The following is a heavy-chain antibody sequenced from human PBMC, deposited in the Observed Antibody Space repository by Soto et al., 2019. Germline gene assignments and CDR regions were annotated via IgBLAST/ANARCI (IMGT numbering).Heavy chain of an antibody. V-gene: IGHV4-59*01. CDR2: IYYSGST. D-gene: IGHD3-9*01. CDR3: ARDADYDILTGYYKGSYYYYGMDV. Sequence: TLEPLSLRWRVSDGSISSYYWSWIRQPPVTLMEWSVYIYYSGSTNYNPSLKSRVTISVDTSKNQFSLKLSSVTAADTAVYYCARDADYDILTGYYKGSYYYYGMDVWGQGTTVTVSS. J-gene: IGHJ6*02. CDR1: DGSISSYY.